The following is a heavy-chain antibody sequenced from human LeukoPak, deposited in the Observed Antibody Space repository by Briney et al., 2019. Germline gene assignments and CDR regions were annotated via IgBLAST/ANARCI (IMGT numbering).Heavy chain of an antibody. V-gene: IGHV1-46*01. J-gene: IGHJ4*02. CDR3: ATLQFTGNFDY. CDR2: INPTGDST. Sequence: ASVKVSCKASGYTFTNYYIHWVRQAPGQGLEWMGIINPTGDSTSYAQKFQARVTMTRDTSTNTVYMELSSLRSEDTAVYYCATLQFTGNFDYWGQGTLVTVSS. D-gene: IGHD5-24*01. CDR1: GYTFTNYY.